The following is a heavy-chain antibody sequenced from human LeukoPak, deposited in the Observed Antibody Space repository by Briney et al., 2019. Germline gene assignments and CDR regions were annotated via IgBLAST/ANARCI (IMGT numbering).Heavy chain of an antibody. CDR2: MNPNSGNT. Sequence: ASVKVSCKASGYTFTSYDINWVRQATGQGLEWMGWMNPNSGNTGYAQKFQGRVTITRNTSISTAYMELSSLRSEDTAVYYCARGSRNYYDSSGYYYGPEDAFDIWGQGTMVTVSS. CDR3: ARGSRNYYDSSGYYYGPEDAFDI. J-gene: IGHJ3*02. D-gene: IGHD3-22*01. V-gene: IGHV1-8*03. CDR1: GYTFTSYD.